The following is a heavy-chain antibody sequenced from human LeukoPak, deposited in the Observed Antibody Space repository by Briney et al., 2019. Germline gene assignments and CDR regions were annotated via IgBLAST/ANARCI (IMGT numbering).Heavy chain of an antibody. Sequence: SETLSLTCTVSGGSVISSSDLWVRIRQPPGTGLEWIGEIYHSGSTNYNPSLKSRVTISLDKSKNQFSLKLSSVTAADTAVYYCARNDFWSGYVDYWGQGTLVTVSS. CDR3: ARNDFWSGYVDY. CDR1: GGSVISSSDL. D-gene: IGHD3-3*01. V-gene: IGHV4-39*07. CDR2: IYHSGST. J-gene: IGHJ4*02.